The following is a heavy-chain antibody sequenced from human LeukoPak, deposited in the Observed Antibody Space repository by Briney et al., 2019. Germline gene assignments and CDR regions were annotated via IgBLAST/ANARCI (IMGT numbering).Heavy chain of an antibody. J-gene: IGHJ4*02. CDR3: ARDAGDDYGGSYYFDY. V-gene: IGHV3-21*01. CDR1: GFTFSGYD. D-gene: IGHD4-23*01. Sequence: GGSLRLSCAASGFTFSGYDMNWVRQTPGEGLEWVSSISSSSTYIYYADSVKGRFTISRDNAKNSLYLQMNSLRAEDTAVYYCARDAGDDYGGSYYFDYWGQGTLVTVSS. CDR2: ISSSSTYI.